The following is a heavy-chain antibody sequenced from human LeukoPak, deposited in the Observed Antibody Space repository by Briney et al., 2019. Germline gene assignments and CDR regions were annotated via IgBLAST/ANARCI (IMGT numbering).Heavy chain of an antibody. J-gene: IGHJ6*02. CDR2: IKQDGSES. D-gene: IGHD1-1*01. Sequence: GGSLRLSCAASGFTLSIYWMSWVRQAPGKGLEWVANIKQDGSESHYVDSVKGRFTISRDNAKNSVSLQMNSLRAEDTAVYYCARDSHDIGSYYYYGMDVWGQGTTVTVSS. CDR3: ARDSHDIGSYYYYGMDV. CDR1: GFTLSIYW. V-gene: IGHV3-7*01.